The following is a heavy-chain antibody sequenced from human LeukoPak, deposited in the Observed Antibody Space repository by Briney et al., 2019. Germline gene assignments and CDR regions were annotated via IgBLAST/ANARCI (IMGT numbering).Heavy chain of an antibody. J-gene: IGHJ6*02. CDR2: INAGNGNT. CDR1: GYTFTSYA. Sequence: GASVKVSCKASGYTFTSYAMHWVRQAPGQRLEWMGWINAGNGNTKYSQKFQGRVTITRDTSASTAYMELSSLRSEDTAVYYCARGEGGTIFGVVIYYYYGMDVWGQGTTVTVSS. D-gene: IGHD3-3*01. V-gene: IGHV1-3*01. CDR3: ARGEGGTIFGVVIYYYYGMDV.